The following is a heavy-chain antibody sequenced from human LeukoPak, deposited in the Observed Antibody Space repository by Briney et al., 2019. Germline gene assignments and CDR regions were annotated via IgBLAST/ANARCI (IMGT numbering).Heavy chain of an antibody. V-gene: IGHV1-8*01. CDR2: MNPNSDNT. CDR3: ARIRYDSSGYYVDY. CDR1: GYTFTSYD. J-gene: IGHJ4*02. Sequence: ASVKVSCKASGYTFTSYDINWVRQATGQGLEWMGWMNPNSDNTGYAQKFQGRVTMTRNTSISTAYMELSSLRSEDTAVYYCARIRYDSSGYYVDYWGQGTLVTVSS. D-gene: IGHD3-22*01.